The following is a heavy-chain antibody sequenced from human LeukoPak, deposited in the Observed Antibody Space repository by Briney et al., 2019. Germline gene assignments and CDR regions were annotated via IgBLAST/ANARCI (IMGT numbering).Heavy chain of an antibody. CDR2: IHTSWTT. Sequence: PSETLSPSCTVSGDSMSSYYWNFIRQPAGKGLEWIGRIHTSWTTYYNPSLKSRITMSVDTSRNQFSLRLTSVTAADTAVYYCARGDYYDGGGRNWFDPWGQGTLVTVSS. CDR1: GDSMSSYY. J-gene: IGHJ5*02. CDR3: ARGDYYDGGGRNWFDP. V-gene: IGHV4-4*07. D-gene: IGHD3-16*01.